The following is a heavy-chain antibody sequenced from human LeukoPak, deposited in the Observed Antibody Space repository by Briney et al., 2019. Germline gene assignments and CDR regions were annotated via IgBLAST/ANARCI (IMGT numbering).Heavy chain of an antibody. V-gene: IGHV3-74*01. D-gene: IGHD1-14*01. CDR3: ARSNQADDY. CDR1: VFPFSSYR. CDR2: INPGGSSI. J-gene: IGHJ4*02. Sequence: GGPLRLSCAASVFPFSSYRMHWVRQVPGKGLVWVARINPGGSSITYADSVKGRFTISRDNAKNTLYLQMDSLRAEDTGVYYCARSNQADDYWGQGTLVTVSS.